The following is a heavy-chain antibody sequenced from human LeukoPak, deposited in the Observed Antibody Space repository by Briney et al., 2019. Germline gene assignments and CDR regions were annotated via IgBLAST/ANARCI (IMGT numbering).Heavy chain of an antibody. D-gene: IGHD6-13*01. J-gene: IGHJ4*02. CDR1: GFTFSSYG. CDR2: IRYDGSNK. V-gene: IGHV3-30*02. Sequence: GGSLRLSCAASGFTFSSYGMHWVRQAPGKGLEWVAFIRYDGSNKYYADSVKGRFTISRDNSKNTLYLQMNSLRAEDTAVYYCAKGVIAAASYYFDYWGQGTLVTVSS. CDR3: AKGVIAAASYYFDY.